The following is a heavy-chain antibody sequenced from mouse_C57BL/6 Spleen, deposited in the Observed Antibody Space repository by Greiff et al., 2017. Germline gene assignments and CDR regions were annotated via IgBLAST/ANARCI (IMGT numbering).Heavy chain of an antibody. CDR2: ISDGGSYT. CDR1: GFTFSSYA. CDR3: AREGNPLAY. J-gene: IGHJ3*01. Sequence: DVMLVESGGGLVKPGGSLTLSCAASGFTFSSYAMSWVRQTPDKRLEWVATISDGGSYTYYPDNVKGRFTISRDNAKNNLYLQMRHLKSEDTAMYYCAREGNPLAYWGQGTLVTVSA. V-gene: IGHV5-4*01.